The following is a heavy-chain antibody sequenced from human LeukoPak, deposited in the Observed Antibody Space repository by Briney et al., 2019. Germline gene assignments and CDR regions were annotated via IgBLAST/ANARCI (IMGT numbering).Heavy chain of an antibody. CDR3: AAYSGYDYDEHYFDY. Sequence: PSETLSLTCTVSGGSISSSSYYWGWIRQPPGKGLEWIGSIYYSGSTYYNPSLKSRVTISVDTSKNQFSLKLSSVTAADTAVYYCAAYSGYDYDEHYFDYWGQGTLVTVSS. CDR2: IYYSGST. V-gene: IGHV4-39*01. CDR1: GGSISSSSYY. J-gene: IGHJ4*02. D-gene: IGHD5-12*01.